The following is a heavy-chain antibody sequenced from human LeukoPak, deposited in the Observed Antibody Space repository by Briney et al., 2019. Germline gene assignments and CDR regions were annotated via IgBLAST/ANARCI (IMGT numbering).Heavy chain of an antibody. J-gene: IGHJ4*02. CDR2: IWYDGSSK. D-gene: IGHD1-1*01. V-gene: IGHV3-33*01. Sequence: GGSLRLSCAASGFTLSNYGMHWVRQAPGKGLEWAALIWYDGSSKYYADSVKGRFTISRDNSKSTLYLQVSSLRAEDTAVYYCARGNDLPDYWGQGTLVTVSS. CDR1: GFTLSNYG. CDR3: ARGNDLPDY.